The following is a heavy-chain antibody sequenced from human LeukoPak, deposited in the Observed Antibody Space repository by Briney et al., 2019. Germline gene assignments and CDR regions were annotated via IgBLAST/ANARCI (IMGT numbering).Heavy chain of an antibody. V-gene: IGHV4-4*07. CDR3: ARGTKKTVYHTLDY. J-gene: IGHJ4*02. CDR1: GASISDYF. D-gene: IGHD1-7*01. CDR2: IDTSGTA. Sequence: ASETLSLTCTVSGASISDYFWNWIRQPAGRGLEWIGRIDTSGTAKYNSSLKSRVTISVDTSKNQFSLRLSSAAAADTAIYYCARGTKKTVYHTLDYWGQGIQVTASS.